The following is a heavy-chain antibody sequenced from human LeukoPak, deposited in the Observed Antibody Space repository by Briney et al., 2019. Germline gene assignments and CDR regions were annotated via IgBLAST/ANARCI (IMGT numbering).Heavy chain of an antibody. CDR1: GGSISSSSYY. Sequence: NPSETLSLTCTVSGGSISSSSYYWGWIRQPPGKGLEWIASIYYSGTTYYNPSLKSRVTLSVDTSKNQFSLKLSSMTAADTAVYYCARENDYGDFCDCWGQGSLVTVSS. V-gene: IGHV4-39*07. D-gene: IGHD4-17*01. J-gene: IGHJ4*02. CDR3: ARENDYGDFCDC. CDR2: IYYSGTT.